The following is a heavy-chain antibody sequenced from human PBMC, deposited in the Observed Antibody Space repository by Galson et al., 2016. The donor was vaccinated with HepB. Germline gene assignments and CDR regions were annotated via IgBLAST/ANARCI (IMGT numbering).Heavy chain of an antibody. V-gene: IGHV1-46*03. CDR2: INPNGGST. CDR3: ARERKLELDYYYYYGMDV. CDR1: GYTFTSYG. D-gene: IGHD1-7*01. J-gene: IGHJ6*02. Sequence: SVKVSCKASGYTFTSYGISWVRQAPGQGLEWMGIINPNGGSTSYSQKFQGRVTMTRDTSTSTVYMELSSPRSEDTALYYCARERKLELDYYYYYGMDVWGQGTTVTVSS.